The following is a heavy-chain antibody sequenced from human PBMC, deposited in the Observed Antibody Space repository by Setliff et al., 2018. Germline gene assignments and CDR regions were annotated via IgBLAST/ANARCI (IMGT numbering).Heavy chain of an antibody. CDR1: GYTFSTYG. CDR2: IXXXTXKT. Sequence: ASVKVSCKASGYTFSTYGLHWVRQAPGQGPEWXXXIXXXTXKTSYAQKFQGXXTMTTDTSTGTGYMELRSLRSDDTAVYFCARFGGSCSSSSCYASDLWGQGTMVTVSS. D-gene: IGHD2-2*01. V-gene: IGHV1-18*01. J-gene: IGHJ3*01. CDR3: ARFGGSCSSSSCYASDL.